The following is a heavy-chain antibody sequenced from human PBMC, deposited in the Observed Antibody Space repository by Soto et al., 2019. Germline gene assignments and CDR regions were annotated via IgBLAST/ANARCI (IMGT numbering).Heavy chain of an antibody. V-gene: IGHV1-69*13. CDR2: IIPVFGRP. CDR3: AREASGYDF. CDR1: GGIFSSFG. Sequence: SVKVSCKASGGIFSSFGISWVRQAPGQGLEWMGGIIPVFGRPNYAQRFRGRLTITADESTNTSYMELIDLTSEDTAVYYCAREASGYDFWGQGTQVTVSS. D-gene: IGHD5-12*01. J-gene: IGHJ1*01.